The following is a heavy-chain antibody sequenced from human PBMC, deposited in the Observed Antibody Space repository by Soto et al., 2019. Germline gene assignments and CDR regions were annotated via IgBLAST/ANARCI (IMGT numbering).Heavy chain of an antibody. D-gene: IGHD5-12*01. J-gene: IGHJ6*03. CDR3: ARGAASGYDYGALSTDYYYYMDV. V-gene: IGHV1-69*02. CDR2: IIPILGIA. CDR1: GGTFSSYT. Sequence: QVQLVQSGAEVKKPGSSVKVSCKASGGTFSSYTISWVRQAPGQGLEWMGRIIPILGIANYAQKFQGRVTITADKSTSTAYMELSSLRSEDTAVYYCARGAASGYDYGALSTDYYYYMDVWGKGTTVTVSS.